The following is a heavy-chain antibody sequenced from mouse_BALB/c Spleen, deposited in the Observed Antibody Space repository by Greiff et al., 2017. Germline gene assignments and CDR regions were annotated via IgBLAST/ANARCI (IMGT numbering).Heavy chain of an antibody. D-gene: IGHD2-3*01. J-gene: IGHJ2*01. CDR3: ARSGDGYYPTPDY. CDR1: GYSITSDYA. V-gene: IGHV3-2*02. Sequence: EVQLVESGPGLVKPSQSLSLTCTVTGYSITSDYAWNWIRQFPGNKLEWMGYISYSGSTSYNPSLKSRISITRDTSKNQFFLQLNSVTTEDTATYYCARSGDGYYPTPDYWGQGTTLTVSS. CDR2: ISYSGST.